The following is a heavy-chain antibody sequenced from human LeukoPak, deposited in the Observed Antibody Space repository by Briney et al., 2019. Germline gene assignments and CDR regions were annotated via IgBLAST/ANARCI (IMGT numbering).Heavy chain of an antibody. D-gene: IGHD1-26*01. V-gene: IGHV3-23*01. CDR3: AKDNSYVAFDI. CDR2: ISGSGGST. J-gene: IGHJ3*02. Sequence: GGSLRLSCAASGFTVSNTYMSWVRQAPGKGLEWVSAISGSGGSTYYADSVKGRFTISRDNSKNTLYLQMNSLRAEDTAVYYCAKDNSYVAFDIWGQGTMVTVSS. CDR1: GFTVSNTY.